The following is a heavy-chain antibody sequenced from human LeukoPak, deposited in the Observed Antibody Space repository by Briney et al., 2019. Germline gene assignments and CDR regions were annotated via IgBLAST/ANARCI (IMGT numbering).Heavy chain of an antibody. J-gene: IGHJ4*02. CDR2: IYTSGST. Sequence: PSETLSLTCTVSGGSISSYYWSWLRQPAGKGLEWIGRIYTSGSTNYNPSLKSRVTMSVDTSKNQFSLKLSSVTAADTAVYYCARAQYSSSWYWGAGFDYWGQGTLVTVSS. CDR1: GGSISSYY. V-gene: IGHV4-4*07. CDR3: ARAQYSSSWYWGAGFDY. D-gene: IGHD6-13*01.